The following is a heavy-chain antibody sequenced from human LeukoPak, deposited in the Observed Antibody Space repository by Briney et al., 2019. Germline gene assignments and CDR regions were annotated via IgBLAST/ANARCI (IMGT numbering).Heavy chain of an antibody. D-gene: IGHD3-10*01. Sequence: GGSLRLSCAASGFPFSSYGMHWVRQAPGKGLEWVAFIPYDGSDKFYADSVKGRFTISRDNSKNTLYLQMNSLRAEDTAVYYCAKSRGSGLFDYWGQGTLVTVAS. CDR3: AKSRGSGLFDY. J-gene: IGHJ4*02. CDR2: IPYDGSDK. V-gene: IGHV3-30*02. CDR1: GFPFSSYG.